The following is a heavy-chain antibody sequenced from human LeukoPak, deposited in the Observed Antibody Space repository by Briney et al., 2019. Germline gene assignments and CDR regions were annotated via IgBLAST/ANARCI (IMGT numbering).Heavy chain of an antibody. D-gene: IGHD2-2*01. CDR2: IKQDGSEI. J-gene: IGHJ4*02. Sequence: GGSLRLSCAASGFTFSSYWMSWVRHAPGKGLEWVADIKQDGSEIYYVDSVKGRFTISRDNAKNSLYLQMNSLRAEDTAVYYCARDREIGYCDGNNCYDVGYWGQGTLVTVSS. V-gene: IGHV3-7*01. CDR3: ARDREIGYCDGNNCYDVGY. CDR1: GFTFSSYW.